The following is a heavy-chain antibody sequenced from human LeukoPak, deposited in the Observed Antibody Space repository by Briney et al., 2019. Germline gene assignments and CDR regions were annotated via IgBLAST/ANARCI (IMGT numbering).Heavy chain of an antibody. V-gene: IGHV1-18*01. D-gene: IGHD1-26*01. J-gene: IGHJ4*02. CDR2: ISAYNGNT. Sequence: ASVKVSCKASGYTFTNYGISWVRQAPGQGLEWMGWISAYNGNTGYAQKLQGRVTMTTDTSTSTAYMELRSLRSDDTAVYFCARDFDEVGATVLDYWGQGTLVTVSS. CDR1: GYTFTNYG. CDR3: ARDFDEVGATVLDY.